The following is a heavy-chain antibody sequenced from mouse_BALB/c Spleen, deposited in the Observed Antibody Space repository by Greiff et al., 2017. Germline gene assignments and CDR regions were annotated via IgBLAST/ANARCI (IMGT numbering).Heavy chain of an antibody. Sequence: EVKLVESGGGLVQPGGSRKLSCAASGFTFSSFGMHWVSQAPEKGLEWVAYISSGSSTTYYPETVKGRFTISRDNAKNTLYLQLSSLTSEDAAMFYCAAHKGGNYVGGMDYWGQGTPVTVS. D-gene: IGHD2-1*01. CDR3: AAHKGGNYVGGMDY. V-gene: IGHV5-17*03. CDR2: ISSGSSTT. J-gene: IGHJ4*01. CDR1: GFTFSSFG.